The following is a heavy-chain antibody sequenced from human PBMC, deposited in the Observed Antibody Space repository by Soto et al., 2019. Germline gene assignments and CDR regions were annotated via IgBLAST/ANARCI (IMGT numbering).Heavy chain of an antibody. D-gene: IGHD3-22*01. CDR3: ARVSKQWLPQLGMDV. V-gene: IGHV3-30-3*01. Sequence: PGGSLRLSCAASGFTFSSYAMHWVRQAPGKGLEWVAVISYDGSNKYYADSVKGRFTISRDNSKNTLYLQMNSLRAEDTAVYYCARVSKQWLPQLGMDVWGQGTTVTVSS. CDR1: GFTFSSYA. CDR2: ISYDGSNK. J-gene: IGHJ6*02.